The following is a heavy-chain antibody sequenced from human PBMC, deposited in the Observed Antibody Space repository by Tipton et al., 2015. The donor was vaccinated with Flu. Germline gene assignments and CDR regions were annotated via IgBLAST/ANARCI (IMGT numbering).Heavy chain of an antibody. J-gene: IGHJ6*02. CDR2: IYGGGTT. CDR1: GFTVTSSY. Sequence: VQLVQSGGGLIQPGGSLRLSCAASGFTVTSSYMSWVRQAPGKGLEWVSVIYGGGTTDYADSVKGRFTISRDKSKNALYLQMSSLRAEDTAVYYCARGPQVPVWPYYYGMGVWGQGTTVTVSS. CDR3: ARGPQVPVWPYYYGMGV. D-gene: IGHD2-2*01. V-gene: IGHV3-53*01.